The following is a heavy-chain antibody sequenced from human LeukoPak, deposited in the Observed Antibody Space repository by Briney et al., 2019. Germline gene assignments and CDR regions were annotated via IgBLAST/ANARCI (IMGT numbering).Heavy chain of an antibody. D-gene: IGHD4-17*01. CDR1: GFTFNNYA. CDR2: ISGSGGST. CDR3: AKKHDYGAQGA. V-gene: IGHV3-23*01. J-gene: IGHJ5*02. Sequence: GGSLRLSCAASGFTFNNYAMNWVRQAPGKWLEWVSAISGSGGSTYYAGSVKGRFTISRDNSKNTLYLQMNSLRAEDTAVYYCAKKHDYGAQGAWGQGTLVTVSS.